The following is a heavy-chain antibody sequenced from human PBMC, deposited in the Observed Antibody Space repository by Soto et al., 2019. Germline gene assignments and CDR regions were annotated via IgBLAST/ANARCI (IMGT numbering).Heavy chain of an antibody. Sequence: EVQLVESGGGLVQPGGSLRLSCAASGFTFSSYWMSWVRQAPGKGLEWVANIKQDGSEKYYVDSVKGRFTISRDNAKNSLYLQMNSLRAEDTAVYYCARDGYCSSTSCYVDYYYGMDVWGQGTTVTVSS. D-gene: IGHD2-2*03. CDR1: GFTFSSYW. CDR2: IKQDGSEK. V-gene: IGHV3-7*04. J-gene: IGHJ6*02. CDR3: ARDGYCSSTSCYVDYYYGMDV.